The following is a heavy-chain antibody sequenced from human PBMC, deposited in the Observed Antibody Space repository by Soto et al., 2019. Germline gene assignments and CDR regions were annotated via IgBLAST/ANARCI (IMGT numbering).Heavy chain of an antibody. CDR1: GFSFSKFA. CDR3: AKDAVPGDGLWLVAD. J-gene: IGHJ4*02. Sequence: DVQLLESGGGLVHPGGSLRLSCAASGFSFSKFAMIWFRQAPGKGQEWVSGITGSGGTIEYAASVKGRFTISRDNSKNTVYLQMNSLRAEDTALYFCAKDAVPGDGLWLVADWGQGTLVTVS. D-gene: IGHD2-21*02. V-gene: IGHV3-23*01. CDR2: ITGSGGTI.